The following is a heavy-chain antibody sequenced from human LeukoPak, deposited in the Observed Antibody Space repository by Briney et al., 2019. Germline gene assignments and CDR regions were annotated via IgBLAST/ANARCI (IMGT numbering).Heavy chain of an antibody. CDR2: IYYSGST. CDR1: GGSISSGGYY. V-gene: IGHV4-31*03. D-gene: IGHD3-3*01. J-gene: IGHJ4*02. CDR3: ARAPYYDFWSGYSFYFDY. Sequence: SETLSLTCTVSGGSISSGGYYWSWIRQHPGKGLEWIGYIYYSGSTYYNPSLKNRVTISVDTSKNQFSLKLSSVTAADTAVYYCARAPYYDFWSGYSFYFDYWGQGTLVTVSS.